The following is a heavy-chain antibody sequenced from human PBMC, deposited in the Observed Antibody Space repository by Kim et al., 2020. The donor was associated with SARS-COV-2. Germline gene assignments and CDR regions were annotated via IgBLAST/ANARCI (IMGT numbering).Heavy chain of an antibody. CDR3: AKDASTMVRGVMHYYYMDV. J-gene: IGHJ6*03. CDR1: GFTFGDYA. CDR2: ISWNSGSI. D-gene: IGHD3-10*01. Sequence: GGSLRLSCAASGFTFGDYAMHWVRQAPGKGLEWVSGISWNSGSIGYADSVKGRFTISRDNAKNSLYLQMNSLRAEDTALYYCAKDASTMVRGVMHYYYMDVWGKGTTVTVSS. V-gene: IGHV3-9*01.